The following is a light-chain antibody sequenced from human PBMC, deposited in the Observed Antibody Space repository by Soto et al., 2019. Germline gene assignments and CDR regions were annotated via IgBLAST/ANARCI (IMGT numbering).Light chain of an antibody. J-gene: IGKJ1*01. Sequence: EIVMTQSPATLSVSPGERATLSCRASQTISSNLAWHQQKPGQAPRLLIYGASARATGVPARFSGSGSGTEFTLTISSLQSEDFAVYYCQQYTDWPLTFGQGTKVEVK. CDR3: QQYTDWPLT. V-gene: IGKV3-15*01. CDR1: QTISSN. CDR2: GAS.